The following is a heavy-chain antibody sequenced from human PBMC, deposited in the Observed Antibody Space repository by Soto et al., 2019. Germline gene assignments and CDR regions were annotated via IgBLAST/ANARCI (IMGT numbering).Heavy chain of an antibody. CDR1: GFTFSSYS. J-gene: IGHJ3*02. CDR2: ISSSSSTI. Sequence: GGSLRLSCAASGFTFSSYSMNWVRQAPGKGLEWVSYISSSSSTIYYADSVKGRFTISRDNAKNSLYLQMNGLRAEDTAVYYCAGDGGAYWGAFDIWGQGTMVTVSS. V-gene: IGHV3-48*04. CDR3: AGDGGAYWGAFDI. D-gene: IGHD7-27*01.